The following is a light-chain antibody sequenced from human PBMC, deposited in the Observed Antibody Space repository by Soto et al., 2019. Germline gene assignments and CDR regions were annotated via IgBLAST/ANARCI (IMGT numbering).Light chain of an antibody. CDR1: QSISSY. J-gene: IGKJ2*01. CDR3: QQSYRTPPYT. V-gene: IGKV1-39*01. CDR2: AAS. Sequence: DIQMTQSPSSLSASVGDRVTITCRARQSISSYLNWYQQKPGKAPKLLIYAASSLQSGVPSRFSGSGSGTDFTRTSSSLQPEDFATYYCQQSYRTPPYTFCQGTKLEIK.